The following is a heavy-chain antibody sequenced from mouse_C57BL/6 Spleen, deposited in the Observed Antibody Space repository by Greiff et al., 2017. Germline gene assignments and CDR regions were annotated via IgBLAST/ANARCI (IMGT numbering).Heavy chain of an antibody. V-gene: IGHV1-82*01. Sequence: VQLQQSGPELVKPGTSVKISCKASGYAFSSSWMNWVKQRPGKGLEWIGRIYPGDGDTNYNGKFKGKATLTADKSSSTAYMQLSSLTSEDSAVYFCARNVGSWGAMDYWGQGTSVTVSS. D-gene: IGHD1-1*02. CDR1: GYAFSSSW. CDR2: IYPGDGDT. J-gene: IGHJ4*01. CDR3: ARNVGSWGAMDY.